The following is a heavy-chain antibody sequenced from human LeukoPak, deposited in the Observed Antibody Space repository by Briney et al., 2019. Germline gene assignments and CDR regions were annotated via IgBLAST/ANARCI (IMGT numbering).Heavy chain of an antibody. Sequence: PGGSLRLSCEASEFTFNTYTMNWVRQAPGKGLEWVSSISSSSSDIYYADSVKGRFTISRDNAKNSLYLQMNSLRAEDTAVYYCAREGVGGNWNDFGVLVYWGQGTLVTVSS. J-gene: IGHJ4*02. CDR3: AREGVGGNWNDFGVLVY. CDR1: EFTFNTYT. V-gene: IGHV3-21*01. CDR2: ISSSSSDI. D-gene: IGHD1-1*01.